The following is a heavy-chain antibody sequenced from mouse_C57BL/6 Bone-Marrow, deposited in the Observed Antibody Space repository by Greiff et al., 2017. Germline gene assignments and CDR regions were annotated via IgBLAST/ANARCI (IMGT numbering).Heavy chain of an antibody. Sequence: VQLKESGGDLVKPGGSLKLSCAASGFTFSSYGMSWVRQTPDKRLEWVATISSGGSYTYYPDSVKGRFTISRDNAKNTLYLQMSSLKSEDTAMYYCARHGYDYAWFAYWGQETLVTVSA. CDR1: GFTFSSYG. D-gene: IGHD2-4*01. CDR3: ARHGYDYAWFAY. CDR2: ISSGGSYT. J-gene: IGHJ3*01. V-gene: IGHV5-6*01.